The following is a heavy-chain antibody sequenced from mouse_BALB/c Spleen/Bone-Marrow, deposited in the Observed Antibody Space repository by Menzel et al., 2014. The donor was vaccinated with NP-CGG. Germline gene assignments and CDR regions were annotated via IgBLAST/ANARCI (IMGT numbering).Heavy chain of an antibody. CDR3: ASYVYGYYFDY. CDR1: GFNIKDTY. Sequence: DVKLVESGAELVKPGASVKLSCTASGFNIKDTYMHWAKQRPEQGLEWIGRIDPANGNTKYDPKFQGKASITADTSSNTAYLQLSSLTSEDTAVYYCASYVYGYYFDYWGQGTTLTVSS. V-gene: IGHV14-3*02. D-gene: IGHD2-2*01. J-gene: IGHJ2*01. CDR2: IDPANGNT.